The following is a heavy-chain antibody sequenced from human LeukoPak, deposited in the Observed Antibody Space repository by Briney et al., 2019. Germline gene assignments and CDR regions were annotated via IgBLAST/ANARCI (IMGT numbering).Heavy chain of an antibody. CDR3: AREGGIQLWPSYYFDY. J-gene: IGHJ4*02. V-gene: IGHV1-69*13. CDR1: GGTFSSYA. D-gene: IGHD5-18*01. Sequence: ASVKVSCKASGGTFSSYAISWVRQAPGQGLEWMGGIIPIFGTANYAQKFQGRVTITADESTSTAYMELSSLRSEDTAVYYCAREGGIQLWPSYYFDYWGQGTLVTVSS. CDR2: IIPIFGTA.